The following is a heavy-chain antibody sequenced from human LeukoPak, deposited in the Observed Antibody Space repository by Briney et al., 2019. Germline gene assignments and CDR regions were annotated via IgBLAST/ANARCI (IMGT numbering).Heavy chain of an antibody. CDR1: GFTFSRYW. CDR3: ARDLVVVAADWFDP. D-gene: IGHD2-15*01. J-gene: IGHJ5*02. CDR2: IKQDGSEK. Sequence: PGGSLRLSCAASGFTFSRYWMSWVRQAPGKGLEWVANIKQDGSEKYYVDSVKGRFIISRDNAKNSLYLQMNSLRDGDTAVYYCARDLVVVAADWFDPWGQGTLVTVSS. V-gene: IGHV3-7*01.